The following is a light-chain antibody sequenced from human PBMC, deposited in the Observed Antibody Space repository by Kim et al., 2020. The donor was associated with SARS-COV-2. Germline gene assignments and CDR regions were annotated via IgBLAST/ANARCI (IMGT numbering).Light chain of an antibody. CDR1: QSISSY. CDR3: QQSYSTPIT. J-gene: IGKJ5*01. V-gene: IGKV1-39*01. CDR2: AAS. Sequence: ASVGDRVTTTCRASQSISSYLNWYQQKPGKAPKLLIYAASSLQSGVPSRFSGSGSGTDFTLTISSLQPEDFATYYCQQSYSTPITFGQGTRLEIK.